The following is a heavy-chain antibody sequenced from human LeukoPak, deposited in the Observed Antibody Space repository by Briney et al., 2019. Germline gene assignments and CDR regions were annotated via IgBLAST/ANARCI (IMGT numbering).Heavy chain of an antibody. J-gene: IGHJ4*02. CDR3: ARAPSTSGRSPPITLDS. Sequence: PGGSLRLSCTASGFTFSDYNMNWVRRAPGKGLEWVSSISSTSAYIYYADSVKGLFTISRDNAKNSLYLQMNRLRAEDTAVYYCARAPSTSGRSPPITLDSWGQGILVTVSS. V-gene: IGHV3-21*01. D-gene: IGHD3-10*01. CDR1: GFTFSDYN. CDR2: ISSTSAYI.